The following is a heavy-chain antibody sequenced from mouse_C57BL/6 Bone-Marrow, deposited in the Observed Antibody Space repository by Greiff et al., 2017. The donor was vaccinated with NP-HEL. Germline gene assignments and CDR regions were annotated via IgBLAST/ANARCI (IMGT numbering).Heavy chain of an antibody. Sequence: VQLQQPGAELVMPGASVKLSCKASGYTFTSYWMHWVKQRPGQGLEWIGEIDPSDSYTNYNQKFKGKSTLTVDKSSSTAYMQLSSLTSEDSAVYYCARVEEDYYGSSPYFDYWGQGTTLTVSS. CDR3: ARVEEDYYGSSPYFDY. D-gene: IGHD1-1*01. V-gene: IGHV1-69*01. J-gene: IGHJ2*01. CDR1: GYTFTSYW. CDR2: IDPSDSYT.